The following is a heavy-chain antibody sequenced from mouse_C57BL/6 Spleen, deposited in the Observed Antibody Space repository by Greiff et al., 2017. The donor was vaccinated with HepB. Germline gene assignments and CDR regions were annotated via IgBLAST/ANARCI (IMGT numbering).Heavy chain of an antibody. CDR3: ARWDDYEAWFAY. CDR2: INPNYGTT. D-gene: IGHD2-4*01. CDR1: GYSFTDYN. Sequence: VHVKQSGPELVKPGASVKISCKASGYSFTDYNMNWVKQSNGKSLEWIGVINPNYGTTSYNQKFKGKATLTVDQSSSTAYMQLNSLTSEDSAVYYCARWDDYEAWFAYWGQGTLVTVSA. V-gene: IGHV1-39*01. J-gene: IGHJ3*01.